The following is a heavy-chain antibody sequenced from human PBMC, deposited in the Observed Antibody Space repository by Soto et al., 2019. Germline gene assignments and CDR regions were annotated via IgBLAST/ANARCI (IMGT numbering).Heavy chain of an antibody. J-gene: IGHJ5*02. CDR3: ARNFLSPDVKYYYGSGSLDH. D-gene: IGHD3-10*01. Sequence: QLQLQESGPGLVKPSETLSLTCTVSGGSISSSSYYWGWIRQPPGKGLEWIGSIYYSGSTYYNPSLKSRVTISVDTSKNQFSLKLSSVTAADTAVYYCARNFLSPDVKYYYGSGSLDHWGQGTLVTVSS. V-gene: IGHV4-39*01. CDR2: IYYSGST. CDR1: GGSISSSSYY.